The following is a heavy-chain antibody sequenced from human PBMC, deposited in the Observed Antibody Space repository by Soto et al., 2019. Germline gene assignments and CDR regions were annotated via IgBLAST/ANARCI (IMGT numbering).Heavy chain of an antibody. CDR2: IIPNFGTA. D-gene: IGHD6-6*01. CDR3: ARVPYSSSSFSYYYYYGMDV. V-gene: IGHV1-69*13. J-gene: IGHJ6*02. Sequence: ASVKVSCKASGGTFSSYAISWVRQAPGQGLEWMGGIIPNFGTANYAQKFQGRVTITADESTSTAYMELSSLRSEDTAVYYCARVPYSSSSFSYYYYYGMDVWGQGTTVTVSS. CDR1: GGTFSSYA.